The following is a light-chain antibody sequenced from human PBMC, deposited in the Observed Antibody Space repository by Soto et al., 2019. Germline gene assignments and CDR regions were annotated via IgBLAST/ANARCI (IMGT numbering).Light chain of an antibody. CDR3: QQHGDAPIT. V-gene: IGKV3-20*01. CDR2: GAS. Sequence: EIXLTQSAGTLXLSRGERASLXCRASQTLSRHKSVWYQRRPGQPPRLLRYGASSRATGSPDRFSGSGSGTDFSRTISRLEPEDFAVYYCQQHGDAPITFGQGTKVDIK. J-gene: IGKJ1*01. CDR1: QTLSRHK.